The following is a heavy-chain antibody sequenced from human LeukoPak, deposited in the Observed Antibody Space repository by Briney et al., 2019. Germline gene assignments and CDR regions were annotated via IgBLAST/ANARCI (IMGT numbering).Heavy chain of an antibody. CDR1: GFTFSSYA. CDR3: AKDPSTGFSSGWYFDY. J-gene: IGHJ4*02. CDR2: ISGSGGST. D-gene: IGHD6-19*01. Sequence: RGSLRLSCAASGFTFSSYAMSWVRQAPGKGLEWVSAISGSGGSTYYADSVKGRFTISRDNSKNTLYLQMNSLRAEDTAVYYCAKDPSTGFSSGWYFDYWGQGTLVTVSS. V-gene: IGHV3-23*01.